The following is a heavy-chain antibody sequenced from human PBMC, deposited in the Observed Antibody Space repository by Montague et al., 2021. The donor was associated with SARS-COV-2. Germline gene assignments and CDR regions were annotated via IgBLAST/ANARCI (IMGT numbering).Heavy chain of an antibody. V-gene: IGHV4-31*03. D-gene: IGHD3-22*01. Sequence: TLSLTCTVSGGSISSGGYYWSWIRQHPGKGLEWIGYIYYSGSTYYNPSLKSRVTISVDTSKNQFSLKLNSVTAADTAVYCCARAYITMIVVVSAFGIWGQGTMVTVSS. CDR2: IYYSGST. J-gene: IGHJ3*02. CDR3: ARAYITMIVVVSAFGI. CDR1: GGSISSGGYY.